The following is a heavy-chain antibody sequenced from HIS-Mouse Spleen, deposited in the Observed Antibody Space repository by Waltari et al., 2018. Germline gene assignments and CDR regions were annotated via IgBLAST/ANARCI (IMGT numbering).Heavy chain of an antibody. V-gene: IGHV4-39*07. CDR1: GGPISSSSSY. CDR3: AREIPYSSSWYDWYFDL. Sequence: QLQLQESGPGLVKPSETLSLTCTVSGGPISSSSSYWGWFRQPPGKGLEWIGSLYYSGSTYYNPSLKSRVTISVDTSKNQFSLKLSSVTAADTAVYYCAREIPYSSSWYDWYFDLWGRGTLVTVSS. CDR2: LYYSGST. J-gene: IGHJ2*01. D-gene: IGHD6-13*01.